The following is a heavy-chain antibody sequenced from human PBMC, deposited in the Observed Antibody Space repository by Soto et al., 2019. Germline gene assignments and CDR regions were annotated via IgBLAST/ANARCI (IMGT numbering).Heavy chain of an antibody. CDR3: ARDRGGVGPDYYYYGMDV. CDR2: ISYDGSNK. CDR1: GFTFSSYA. J-gene: IGHJ6*02. D-gene: IGHD3-10*01. V-gene: IGHV3-30-3*01. Sequence: GGSLRLSCAASGFTFSSYAMHWVRQAPGKGLEWVAVISYDGSNKYYADSVKGRFTISRDNSKNTLYLQMNSLRAEDTAVYYCARDRGGVGPDYYYYGMDVWGQGTTVTVSS.